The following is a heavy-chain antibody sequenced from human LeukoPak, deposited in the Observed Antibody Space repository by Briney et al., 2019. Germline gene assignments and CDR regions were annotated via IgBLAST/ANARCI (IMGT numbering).Heavy chain of an antibody. CDR1: GGSLSGYY. Sequence: YPSETLSLTCAVYGGSLSGYYWSWIRQPPGKGLEWIGEINHSGNTNYNPSLKSRVTISVDTSKNQFSLMLTSVTAADTAVYYCARALDSSGYNDAFDIWGQGTMVTVSS. CDR3: ARALDSSGYNDAFDI. D-gene: IGHD3-22*01. CDR2: INHSGNT. J-gene: IGHJ3*02. V-gene: IGHV4-34*01.